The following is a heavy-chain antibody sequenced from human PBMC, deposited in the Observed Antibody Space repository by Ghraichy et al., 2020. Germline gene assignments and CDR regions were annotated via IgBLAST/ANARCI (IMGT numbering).Heavy chain of an antibody. D-gene: IGHD3-3*01. J-gene: IGHJ5*02. CDR1: GYTFTGYY. V-gene: IGHV1-2*02. CDR3: ARDLRVLYDFWSKIDP. Sequence: ASVKVSCKASGYTFTGYYMHWVRQAPGQGLEWMGWINPNSGGTNYAQKFQGRVTMTRDTSISTAYMELSRLRSDDTAVYYCARDLRVLYDFWSKIDPWGQGTLVTVSS. CDR2: INPNSGGT.